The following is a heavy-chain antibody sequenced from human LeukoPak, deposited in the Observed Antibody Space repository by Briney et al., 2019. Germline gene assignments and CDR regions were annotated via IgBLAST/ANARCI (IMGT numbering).Heavy chain of an antibody. V-gene: IGHV3-74*01. CDR2: IKGDGSDT. J-gene: IGHJ4*02. CDR3: ARASTTVPNLLDY. Sequence: GGSLRLSGAASGFTFSSYLMHWVRQTPGKGLVWVSRIKGDGSDTLYADSVKGRFTISRDNSKNTLYLQTSSLGVDDTAVYYCARASTTVPNLLDYWGQGALVSVSS. CDR1: GFTFSSYL. D-gene: IGHD4-17*01.